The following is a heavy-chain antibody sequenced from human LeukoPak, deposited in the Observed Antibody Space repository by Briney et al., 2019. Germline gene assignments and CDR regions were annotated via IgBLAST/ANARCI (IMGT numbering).Heavy chain of an antibody. Sequence: ASAKVSCKASGGTFSSYAISWVRQAPGQGLEWMGGIIPIFGTANYAQKFQGRVTITADESTSTAYMELSSLRSEDTAVYYCAKDQDSSGWQGWFDPWGQGTLVTVSS. CDR1: GGTFSSYA. V-gene: IGHV1-69*13. D-gene: IGHD6-19*01. CDR2: IIPIFGTA. CDR3: AKDQDSSGWQGWFDP. J-gene: IGHJ5*02.